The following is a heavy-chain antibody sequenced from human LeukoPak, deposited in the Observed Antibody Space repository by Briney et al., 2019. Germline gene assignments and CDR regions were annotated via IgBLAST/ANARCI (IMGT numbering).Heavy chain of an antibody. CDR2: ISYDGSNK. J-gene: IGHJ4*02. CDR3: ARGPFWSGYYDD. Sequence: GRSLRLSCAASGFTFSNYAMHWVRQAPGKGLEWVALISYDGSNKYYADSVKGQFTISRDISKNTLYLQMNSLSPEDTAVYYCARGPFWSGYYDDWGQGTLVTVSS. D-gene: IGHD3-3*01. CDR1: GFTFSNYA. V-gene: IGHV3-30-3*01.